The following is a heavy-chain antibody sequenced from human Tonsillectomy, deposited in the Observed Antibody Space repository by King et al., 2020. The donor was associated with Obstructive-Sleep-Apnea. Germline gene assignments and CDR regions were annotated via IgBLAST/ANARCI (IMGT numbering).Heavy chain of an antibody. V-gene: IGHV1-18*01. CDR1: GYTFSSYG. D-gene: IGHD1-1*01. J-gene: IGHJ5*02. Sequence: VQSGAEVKKPGASVKVSCKASGYTFSSYGFSWLRQAPGQGLEWMGWISAYNGNTNYAPKLQGRVTMTTNTPTSTAYMEPRSLSSDDTAVYYLARDRLIGTWFDPWGQGTLVTVSS. CDR2: ISAYNGNT. CDR3: ARDRLIGTWFDP.